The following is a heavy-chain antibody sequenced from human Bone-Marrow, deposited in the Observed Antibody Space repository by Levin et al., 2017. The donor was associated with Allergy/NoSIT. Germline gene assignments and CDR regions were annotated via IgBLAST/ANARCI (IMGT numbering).Heavy chain of an antibody. Sequence: GESLKISCKGSGYSFSDYWIAWVRQMPGKGLEWMGIIFPGDSNIRYSPSFQGQVTISADTSITTAYLQWSSLKASDTAMYYCARGGDRGGLYYYGLNVWGQGTMVSVSS. CDR3: ARGGDRGGLYYYGLNV. V-gene: IGHV5-51*01. CDR1: GYSFSDYW. CDR2: IFPGDSNI. D-gene: IGHD2-21*01. J-gene: IGHJ6*02.